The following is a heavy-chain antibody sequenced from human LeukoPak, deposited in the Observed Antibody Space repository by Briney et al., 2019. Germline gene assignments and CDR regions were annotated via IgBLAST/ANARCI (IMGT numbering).Heavy chain of an antibody. D-gene: IGHD3-10*01. CDR2: IIVDSGKT. V-gene: IGHV1-58*01. CDR3: AADSTPMVRGFLIAFAY. CDR1: GFTFSGSA. Sequence: ASVKVSCKASGFTFSGSAVQWVRQARGQPLEWLGWIIVDSGKTQYQQRLQQRVTITRDMSTSTAYMELSSLTPEDTAVYYCAADSTPMVRGFLIAFAYWGQGAQDTVSS. J-gene: IGHJ4*02.